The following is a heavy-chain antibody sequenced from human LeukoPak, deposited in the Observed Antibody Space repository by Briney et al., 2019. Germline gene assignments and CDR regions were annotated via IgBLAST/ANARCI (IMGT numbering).Heavy chain of an antibody. Sequence: GGSLRLSCAASGFTFSSYAMSWVRQAPGKGLEWVSAISGSGGSTYYADSVKGRFTIPRDNSKNTLYLQMNSLRAEDTAVYYCARDYYGSGSYYNYYFDYWGQGTLVTVSS. CDR2: ISGSGGST. J-gene: IGHJ4*02. V-gene: IGHV3-23*01. CDR1: GFTFSSYA. CDR3: ARDYYGSGSYYNYYFDY. D-gene: IGHD3-10*01.